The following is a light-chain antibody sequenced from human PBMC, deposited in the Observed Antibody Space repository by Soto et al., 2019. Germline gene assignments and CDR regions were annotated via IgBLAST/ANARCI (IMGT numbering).Light chain of an antibody. CDR2: GAS. J-gene: IGKJ1*01. CDR3: QQYGSSPRT. CDR1: QSISVTY. Sequence: EIVLTQSPGTLSLSPGERATLSCRASQSISVTYLAWYQQKPGRAPMILIYGASNRATGIPDRFSGSGSGTDFTLTISRLEPEDFAVYYCQQYGSSPRTFGQGTKVDI. V-gene: IGKV3-20*01.